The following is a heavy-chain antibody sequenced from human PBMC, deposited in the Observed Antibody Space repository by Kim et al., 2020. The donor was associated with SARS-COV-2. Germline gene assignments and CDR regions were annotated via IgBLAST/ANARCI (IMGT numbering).Heavy chain of an antibody. J-gene: IGHJ4*02. V-gene: IGHV3-9*01. CDR1: GFTFGDYA. D-gene: IGHD6-13*01. Sequence: GGSLRLSCAASGFTFGDYAMHWVRQAPGKGLEWVSGISWNSGSIGYADSVKGRFTISRDSAKNSLYLQMNSLRAEDTALYYCAKEGGLNRVSQQGFDYWGQGTLVTVSS. CDR2: ISWNSGSI. CDR3: AKEGGLNRVSQQGFDY.